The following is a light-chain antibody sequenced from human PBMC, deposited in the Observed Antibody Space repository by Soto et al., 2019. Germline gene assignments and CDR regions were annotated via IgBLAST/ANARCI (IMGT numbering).Light chain of an antibody. CDR3: HQLNSYPLT. V-gene: IGKV1-9*01. Sequence: DIQLTQSPSFLSACVGDRVTITCRASQGISSYLAWYQLKPGKAPKVLIYAASTLQSGVPSRFSGSGYGTEFTLTISSLQPEDFATYYCHQLNSYPLTFGGGTTVEI. CDR1: QGISSY. J-gene: IGKJ4*01. CDR2: AAS.